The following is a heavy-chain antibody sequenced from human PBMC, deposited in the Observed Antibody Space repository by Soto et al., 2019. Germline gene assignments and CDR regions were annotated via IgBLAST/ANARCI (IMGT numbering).Heavy chain of an antibody. D-gene: IGHD3-9*01. CDR3: AHFDWFIDY. V-gene: IGHV3-23*01. Sequence: GGSLRLACASSGFTVSSYAMSGVRQAPGKGREWVSAISGSGASTYYADSVKGRFTISRDNSKNTLYLQMNSLRAEDTAVYYCAHFDWFIDYWRQGALVTVSS. J-gene: IGHJ4*02. CDR1: GFTVSSYA. CDR2: ISGSGAST.